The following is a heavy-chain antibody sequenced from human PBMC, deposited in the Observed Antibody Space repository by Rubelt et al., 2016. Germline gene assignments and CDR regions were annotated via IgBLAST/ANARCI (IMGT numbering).Heavy chain of an antibody. CDR1: GFTFSNYA. CDR2: ISNDGSTK. V-gene: IGHV3-30*18. CDR3: AKVLYSSSLDVFDM. J-gene: IGHJ3*02. D-gene: IGHD2-2*01. Sequence: QVQLVESGGGVVQPGRSLRLSCASSGFTFSNYAMHWVRQAPGKGLEWVAVISNDGSTKYYADFVEGRFPISRDNSKNTLYLQMNSLRAEDTAVYYCAKVLYSSSLDVFDMWGQGTMVTVSS.